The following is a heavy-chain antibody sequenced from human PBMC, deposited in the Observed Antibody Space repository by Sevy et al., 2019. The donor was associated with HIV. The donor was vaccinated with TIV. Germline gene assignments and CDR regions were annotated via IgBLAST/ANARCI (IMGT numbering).Heavy chain of an antibody. Sequence: GGSLRLSCAASGFTFSSYGMHWVRQAPGKGLEWVAVISYVGSNKYYADSVKGRFTISRDNSKNTLYLQMNSLRAEDTAVYYCAKGHYDILTGYYVPYYMDVWGKGTTVTVSS. CDR3: AKGHYDILTGYYVPYYMDV. CDR1: GFTFSSYG. V-gene: IGHV3-30*18. CDR2: ISYVGSNK. D-gene: IGHD3-9*01. J-gene: IGHJ6*03.